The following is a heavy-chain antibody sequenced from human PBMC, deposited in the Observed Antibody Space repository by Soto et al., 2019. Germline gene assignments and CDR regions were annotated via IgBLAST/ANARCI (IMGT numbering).Heavy chain of an antibody. CDR2: ISSSSSYI. J-gene: IGHJ3*02. V-gene: IGHV3-21*01. Sequence: GGSLRLSCAASGFTFSSYSMNWVRQAPGKGLEWVSSISSSSSYIYYADSVKGRFTISRDNAKNSLYLQMNSLRAEDTAVYYCVTVLMVYAPKEDAFDIWGQGTMVTVSS. D-gene: IGHD2-8*01. CDR3: VTVLMVYAPKEDAFDI. CDR1: GFTFSSYS.